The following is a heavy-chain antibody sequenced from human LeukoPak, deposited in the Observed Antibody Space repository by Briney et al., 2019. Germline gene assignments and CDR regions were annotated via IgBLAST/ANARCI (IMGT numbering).Heavy chain of an antibody. D-gene: IGHD5-12*01. CDR1: GYTFTSYG. CDR3: ATDLSKSGANSGYDIFDY. J-gene: IGHJ4*02. CDR2: ISAYNGNT. V-gene: IGHV1-18*01. Sequence: GASVKVSCKASGYTFTSYGISWVRQAPGQGLEWMGWISAYNGNTNYAQKLQGRVTMTEDTSTDTAYMELSSLRSEDTAVYYCATDLSKSGANSGYDIFDYWGQGTLVTVSS.